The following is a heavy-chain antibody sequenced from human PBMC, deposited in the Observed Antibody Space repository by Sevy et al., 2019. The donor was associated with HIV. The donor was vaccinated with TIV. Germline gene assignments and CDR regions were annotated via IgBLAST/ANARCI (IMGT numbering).Heavy chain of an antibody. CDR2: IYYSGST. D-gene: IGHD3-22*01. CDR1: GGSISSYY. Sequence: SETLSLTCTVSGGSISSYYWSWIRQPPGKGLEWIGYIYYSGSTNYNPSLKSRVTISVDTSKNQFSLKLSSVTAADTVVYYGARGLSPPYYYDSSGYYPNWFDPWGQGPLVTVSS. J-gene: IGHJ5*02. V-gene: IGHV4-59*01. CDR3: ARGLSPPYYYDSSGYYPNWFDP.